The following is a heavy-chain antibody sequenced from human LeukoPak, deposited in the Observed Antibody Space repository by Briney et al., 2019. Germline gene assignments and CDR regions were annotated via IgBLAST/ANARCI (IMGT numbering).Heavy chain of an antibody. Sequence: PSETLSLTCAVYGGSFSGYYWSWIRQPPGKGLEWIGEINHSGSTNYNPSLKSRVTISVDTSKDQFSLKLSSVTAADTAVYYCARGRRGYSYGHKECYFDYWGQGTLVTVSS. CDR1: GGSFSGYY. J-gene: IGHJ4*02. CDR2: INHSGST. D-gene: IGHD5-18*01. CDR3: ARGRRGYSYGHKECYFDY. V-gene: IGHV4-34*01.